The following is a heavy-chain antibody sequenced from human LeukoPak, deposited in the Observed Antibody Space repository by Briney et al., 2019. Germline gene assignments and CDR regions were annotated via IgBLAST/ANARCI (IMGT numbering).Heavy chain of an antibody. CDR2: IWYDGGNK. D-gene: IGHD6-19*01. CDR1: GFTFSSYG. Sequence: GRSLRLSCAASGFTFSSYGMHWVRQAPGKGLEWVAVIWYDGGNKYYADSVKGRFTISRDNSKNTLYLQMNSLRAEDTAVYYCARDGGWSEYFQHWGQGTLVTVSS. CDR3: ARDGGWSEYFQH. J-gene: IGHJ1*01. V-gene: IGHV3-33*01.